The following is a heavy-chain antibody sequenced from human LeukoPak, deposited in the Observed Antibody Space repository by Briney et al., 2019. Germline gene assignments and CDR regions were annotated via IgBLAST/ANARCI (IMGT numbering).Heavy chain of an antibody. CDR3: AKANRGYYSYYFDY. D-gene: IGHD3-22*01. CDR2: IYSGGST. V-gene: IGHV3-53*01. J-gene: IGHJ4*02. CDR1: GFTFSSNY. Sequence: GSLRLSCTASGFTFSSNYMSWVRQAPGRGLEWVSVIYSGGSTYYADSVKGRFTISRDNSKNTLYLQMNSLRAEDTAVYYCAKANRGYYSYYFDYWGQGTLVTVSS.